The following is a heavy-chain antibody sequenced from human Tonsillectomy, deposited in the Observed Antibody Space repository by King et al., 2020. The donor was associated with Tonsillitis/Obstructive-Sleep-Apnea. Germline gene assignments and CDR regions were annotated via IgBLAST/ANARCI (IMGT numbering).Heavy chain of an antibody. CDR3: ARAPLRTDYYYYYMDV. J-gene: IGHJ6*03. Sequence: VQLVQSGAEVKKPGASVKVSCKASGYTFTGYYMHWVRQAPGQGLEWMGWINPNSGGTNYAQKFQGWVTMTRDTSISTAYMELSRLRSDDTAVDYCARAPLRTDYYYYYMDVWGKGTTVTVSS. CDR1: GYTFTGYY. V-gene: IGHV1-2*04. D-gene: IGHD4-17*01. CDR2: INPNSGGT.